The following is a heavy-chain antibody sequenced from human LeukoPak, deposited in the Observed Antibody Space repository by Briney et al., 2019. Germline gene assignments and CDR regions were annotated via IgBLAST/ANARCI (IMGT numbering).Heavy chain of an antibody. V-gene: IGHV3-23*01. Sequence: GGPLRLSCAASGFTFSSHSMNWVRQAPGKGLEWVSAISDRGDRQYYADSVKGRFTISRDNSMNTLRLQMNSLSVEDTAVYYCVVYTGGYRSQFWGQGTLVTVSS. CDR1: GFTFSSHS. J-gene: IGHJ4*02. D-gene: IGHD5-24*01. CDR2: ISDRGDRQ. CDR3: VVYTGGYRSQF.